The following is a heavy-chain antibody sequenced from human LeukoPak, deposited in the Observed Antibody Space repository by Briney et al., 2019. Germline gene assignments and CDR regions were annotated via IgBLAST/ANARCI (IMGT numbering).Heavy chain of an antibody. CDR1: GLTFSSYS. D-gene: IGHD3-10*01. CDR3: ARGEYYVDQ. Sequence: GGSLRLSCVVSGLTFSSYSMSWVRQAPGKGLEWVAVISYDGRNKYYADSVKGRFTISRDNSKNTLYLQLNSLRPEDTAVYYCARGEYYVDQWGQGTLVTVSS. V-gene: IGHV3-30*03. J-gene: IGHJ4*02. CDR2: ISYDGRNK.